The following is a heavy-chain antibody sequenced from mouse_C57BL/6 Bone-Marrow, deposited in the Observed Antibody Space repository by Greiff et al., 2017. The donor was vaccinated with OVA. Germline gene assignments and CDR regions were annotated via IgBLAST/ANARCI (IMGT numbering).Heavy chain of an antibody. D-gene: IGHD4-1*01. CDR1: GYAFTNYL. CDR2: INPGSGGT. V-gene: IGHV1-54*01. J-gene: IGHJ2*01. Sequence: VQRVESGAELVRPGTSVKVSCKASGYAFTNYLIEWVKQRPGQGLEWIGVINPGSGGTNYNEKFKGKATLTADKSSSTAYMQLSSLTSEDSAVYFCARWEDRVLDYWGQGTTLTVSS. CDR3: ARWEDRVLDY.